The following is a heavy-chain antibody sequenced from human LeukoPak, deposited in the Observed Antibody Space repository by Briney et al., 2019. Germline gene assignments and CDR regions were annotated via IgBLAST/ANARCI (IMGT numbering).Heavy chain of an antibody. D-gene: IGHD2-15*01. V-gene: IGHV4-61*02. J-gene: IGHJ3*02. Sequence: SETLSLTCTVSGDSISSGSYSWDWIRQPAGKGLEWIGRIYTSGSTNYNPSLKSRVTMSVDTSKNQFSLKLSSVTAADTAVYYCARECGGSCYSGNDAFDIWGQGTMVTVSS. CDR2: IYTSGST. CDR3: ARECGGSCYSGNDAFDI. CDR1: GDSISSGSYS.